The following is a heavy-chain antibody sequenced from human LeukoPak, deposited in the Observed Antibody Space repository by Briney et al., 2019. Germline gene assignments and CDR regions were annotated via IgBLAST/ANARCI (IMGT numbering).Heavy chain of an antibody. CDR1: GYHFTGYH. CDR2: ISTDSGDA. CDR3: AGLGSTVKGRIDP. J-gene: IGHJ5*02. V-gene: IGHV1-2*02. D-gene: IGHD5/OR15-5a*01. Sequence: GASVKVSCKASGYHFTGYHVHWVRQAPGQGPEWMGRISTDSGDADIAQKFQGRVTMTRDTSISTAYMELSRLTSDDSAVYYCAGLGSTVKGRIDPWGQGTSVTVSS.